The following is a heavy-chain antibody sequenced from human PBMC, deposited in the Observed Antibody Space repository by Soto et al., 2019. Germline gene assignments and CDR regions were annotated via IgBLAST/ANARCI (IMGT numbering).Heavy chain of an antibody. CDR2: VSDSSSRI. CDR1: GFTFSDYN. D-gene: IGHD2-8*01. J-gene: IGHJ4*02. Sequence: EVQLVESGGGLVQPGGSLRLSCAASGFTFSDYNMNWVRQAPGKGLEWVSYVSDSSSRIYYADSVKGRFTISRDNAKNSLFLQMHSLRDEDPAVYYCARSPSPRCCDYWGQGTLVTVSS. CDR3: ARSPSPRCCDY. V-gene: IGHV3-48*02.